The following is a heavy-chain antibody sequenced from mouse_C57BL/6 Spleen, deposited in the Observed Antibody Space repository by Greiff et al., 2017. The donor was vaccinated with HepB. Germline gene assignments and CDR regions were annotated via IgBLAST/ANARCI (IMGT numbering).Heavy chain of an antibody. V-gene: IGHV3-6*01. CDR3: ARAWAGVFDY. J-gene: IGHJ2*01. D-gene: IGHD4-1*01. CDR2: ISYDGSN. Sequence: DVQLQESGPGLVKPSQSLSLTCSVTGYSITSGYYWNWIRQFPGNKLEWMGYISYDGSNNYNPSLKNRISITRDTSKNQFFLKLNSVTTEDTATYYCARAWAGVFDYWGQGTTLTVSS. CDR1: GYSITSGYY.